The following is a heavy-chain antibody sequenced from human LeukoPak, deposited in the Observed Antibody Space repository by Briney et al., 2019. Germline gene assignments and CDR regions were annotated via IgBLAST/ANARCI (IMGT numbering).Heavy chain of an antibody. V-gene: IGHV3-74*01. J-gene: IGHJ4*02. CDR1: GFTFSSYW. CDR2: INTDGTST. CDR3: TRRTSVVPFDY. Sequence: GGSLRLSCVASGFTFSSYWMHWVRQAPGKGLVWVSRINTDGTSTTYADSVKGRFTISRDNAKNTLYLQMNSLRAEDTAVYYCTRRTSVVPFDYWGQGTLVTVSS. D-gene: IGHD2-2*01.